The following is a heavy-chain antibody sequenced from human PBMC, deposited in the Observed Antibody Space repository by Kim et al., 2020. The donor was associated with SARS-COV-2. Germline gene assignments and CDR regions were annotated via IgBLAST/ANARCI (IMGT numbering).Heavy chain of an antibody. CDR1: GFTFSSYA. D-gene: IGHD6-13*01. J-gene: IGHJ6*02. V-gene: IGHV3-23*01. CDR2: ISGSGGST. CDR3: AKEANGGGAAAGHYYYYYSMDV. Sequence: GGSLRLSCAASGFTFSSYAMSWVRQAPGKGLEWVSAISGSGGSTYYADSVKGRFTISRDNSKNTLYLQMNSLRAEDTAGYYCAKEANGGGAAAGHYYYYYSMDVCGQGTPVTVSS.